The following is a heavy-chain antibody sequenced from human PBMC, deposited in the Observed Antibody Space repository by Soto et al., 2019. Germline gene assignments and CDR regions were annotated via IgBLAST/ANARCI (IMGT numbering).Heavy chain of an antibody. CDR2: VDTGNGNT. CDR1: GYTFTSYA. J-gene: IGHJ4*02. CDR3: ARHANWQPPGVAAQQDDYLGC. Sequence: ASVKVSCKASGYTFTSYAIHWVRQAPGQRPEWMGWVDTGNGNTKYSQKFEGRVTITRDTYANTADMELSSLRSEDTAVYYCARHANWQPPGVAAQQDDYLGCCGRRTRVTV. V-gene: IGHV1-3*04. D-gene: IGHD6-13*01.